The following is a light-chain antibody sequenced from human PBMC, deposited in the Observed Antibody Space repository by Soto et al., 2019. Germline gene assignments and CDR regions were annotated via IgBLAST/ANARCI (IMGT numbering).Light chain of an antibody. CDR2: EVN. Sequence: QSVLTQPPSASGSPGQSVTISCTGTSSDVGGYNYVSWYQHQPGTAPKLMIYEVNNRPSGVPDRFSGSKSSNTAALTVTGVQAEDEAEYYCCSYADSSNCHVVFGGGTKLTVL. CDR1: SSDVGGYNY. V-gene: IGLV2-8*01. J-gene: IGLJ2*01. CDR3: CSYADSSNCHVV.